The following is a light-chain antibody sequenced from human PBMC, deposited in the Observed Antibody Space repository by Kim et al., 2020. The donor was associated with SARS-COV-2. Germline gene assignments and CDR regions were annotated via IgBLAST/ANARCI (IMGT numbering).Light chain of an antibody. V-gene: IGKV3-20*01. CDR2: GAS. CDR1: QSVSSSY. CDR3: QQYGSSSYT. J-gene: IGKJ2*01. Sequence: SPGESATLSCRASQSVSSSYLAWYQQKPGQAPRLLIYGASSRATGIPDRFSGSGSGTDFTLTISRLEPEDFAVYYCQQYGSSSYTFGQGTKLEI.